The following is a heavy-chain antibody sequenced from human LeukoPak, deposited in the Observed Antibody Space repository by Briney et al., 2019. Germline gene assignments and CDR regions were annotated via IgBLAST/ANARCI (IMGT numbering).Heavy chain of an antibody. CDR2: ISGDGGST. CDR3: AKDGSSL. V-gene: IGHV3-43*02. J-gene: IGHJ4*02. Sequence: KPGGSLRLSWAAAGFTFDDYAMHWVRHAPGKGMEWVSLISGDGGSTYYADSVKGRFTISRDNSKNSLYLQMNSLRTADTALYYCAKDGSSLWGQGTLVTVSS. D-gene: IGHD2-2*01. CDR1: GFTFDDYA.